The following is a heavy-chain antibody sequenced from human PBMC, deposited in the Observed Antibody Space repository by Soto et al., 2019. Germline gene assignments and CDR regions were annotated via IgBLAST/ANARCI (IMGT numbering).Heavy chain of an antibody. V-gene: IGHV5-51*01. CDR3: ARDDGFANYDISRSEYYYYGMDV. CDR1: GYSFTSYW. J-gene: IGHJ6*02. Sequence: PGESLKISCKGSGYSFTSYWIGWVRQMPGKGLEWKGIIYPGDSDTRYSPSFQGQVTISADKSISTAYLQMNSLRAEDTAVYYCARDDGFANYDISRSEYYYYGMDVCGQGTTVTVSS. CDR2: IYPGDSDT. D-gene: IGHD3-9*01.